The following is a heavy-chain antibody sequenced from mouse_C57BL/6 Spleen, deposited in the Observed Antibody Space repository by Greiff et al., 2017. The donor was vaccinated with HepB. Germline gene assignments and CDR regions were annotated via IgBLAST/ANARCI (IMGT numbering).Heavy chain of an antibody. Sequence: VQLQQPGAELVRPGSSVKLSCKASGYTFTSYWMHWVKQRPIQGLEWIANIDPSDSETHYNQKFKDKATLTVDKSSSTAYMQLSSLTSEDSAVYYCASYGHYYAMDYWGQGTSVTVSS. CDR1: GYTFTSYW. CDR3: ASYGHYYAMDY. D-gene: IGHD1-1*01. V-gene: IGHV1-52*01. CDR2: IDPSDSET. J-gene: IGHJ4*01.